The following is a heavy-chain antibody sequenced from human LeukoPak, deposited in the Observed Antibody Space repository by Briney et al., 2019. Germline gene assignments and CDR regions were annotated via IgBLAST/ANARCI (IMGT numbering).Heavy chain of an antibody. CDR2: ISAYNGYT. D-gene: IGHD2-2*01. CDR3: ARSEVVVPAAIVDAFDI. J-gene: IGHJ3*02. CDR1: GYTFTSYG. Sequence: GASVKVSCKASGYTFTSYGISWVRQAAGQGLEWMGWISAYNGYTNYAQKLQGRVTMTTDTSTSTAYMELRRLRSDDTAVYYCARSEVVVPAAIVDAFDIWGQGTMVTVSS. V-gene: IGHV1-18*01.